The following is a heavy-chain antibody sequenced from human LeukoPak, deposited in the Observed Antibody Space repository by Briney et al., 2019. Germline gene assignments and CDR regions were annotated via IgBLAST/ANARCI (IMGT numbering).Heavy chain of an antibody. V-gene: IGHV4-38-2*02. CDR3: ARESIKQWLI. CDR1: GGSISSYY. J-gene: IGHJ1*01. D-gene: IGHD6-19*01. Sequence: SETLSLTCTVSGGSISSYYWVGMPHPPGKGRECSGSVFHDGSTQYTPSLQSRVPISVATSKHEFSLKLSSVSAAATARYYCARESIKQWLIWGQGTLVTVSS. CDR2: VFHDGST.